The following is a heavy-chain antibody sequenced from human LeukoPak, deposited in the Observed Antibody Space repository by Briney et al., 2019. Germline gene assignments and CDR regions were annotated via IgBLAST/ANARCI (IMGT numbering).Heavy chain of an antibody. J-gene: IGHJ4*02. CDR1: GGSFSGYY. Sequence: SETLSLTCAVYGGSFSGYYWSWIRQPPGKGLEWIGEINHSGSTNYNPSLKSRVTISVDTSKNRFSLKLSSVTAADTAVYYCARLIVATTKRMFRFDYWGQGTLVTVSS. CDR3: ARLIVATTKRMFRFDY. V-gene: IGHV4-34*01. D-gene: IGHD5-12*01. CDR2: INHSGST.